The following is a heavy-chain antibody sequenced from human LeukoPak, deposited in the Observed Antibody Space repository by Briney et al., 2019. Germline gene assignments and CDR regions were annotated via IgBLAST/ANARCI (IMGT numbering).Heavy chain of an antibody. V-gene: IGHV1-69*05. CDR2: IIPIFGTA. CDR1: GGTFSRYA. CDR3: ARDRRGTIFGVVTERPYYYYYYYMHV. J-gene: IGHJ6*03. D-gene: IGHD3-3*01. Sequence: SVKVSCKASGGTFSRYAISWVRQAPGQGIEWMGRIIPIFGTANYAQKFQGRVTITTDESTSTAYMELSSLRSEDTAVYYCARDRRGTIFGVVTERPYYYYYYYMHVWGKGTTVTVSS.